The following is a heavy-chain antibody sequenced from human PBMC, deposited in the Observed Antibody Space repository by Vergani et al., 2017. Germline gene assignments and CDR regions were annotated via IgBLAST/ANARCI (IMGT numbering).Heavy chain of an antibody. D-gene: IGHD3-10*01. J-gene: IGHJ3*01. CDR3: ASGGHGSENGGALQL. CDR1: GYSFTSYW. CDR2: IYPGDSEV. Sequence: EVQLVQSGAEVKKPGESLRISCKGSGYSFTSYWISWVRQMPGKGLEWIGIIYPGDSEVKSNPTFRGQVIFSVDTSVNTAYLQWRSLQASDTATYFCASGGHGSENGGALQLWGQGTNITVSS. V-gene: IGHV5-51*01.